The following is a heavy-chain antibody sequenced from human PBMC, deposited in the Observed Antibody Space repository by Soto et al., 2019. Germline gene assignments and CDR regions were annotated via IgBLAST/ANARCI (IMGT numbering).Heavy chain of an antibody. CDR3: ARQAYCGGDCSPGPYYYGMDV. CDR1: GGSISSGGYS. V-gene: IGHV4-30-2*01. D-gene: IGHD2-21*02. J-gene: IGHJ6*02. Sequence: SETLSLTCAVSGGSISSGGYSWSWIRQPPGKGLEWIGYIYHSGSTYYNPSLKSRVTISVDRSKNQFSLKLSSVTAADTTVYYCARQAYCGGDCSPGPYYYGMDVWGQGTTVTVSS. CDR2: IYHSGST.